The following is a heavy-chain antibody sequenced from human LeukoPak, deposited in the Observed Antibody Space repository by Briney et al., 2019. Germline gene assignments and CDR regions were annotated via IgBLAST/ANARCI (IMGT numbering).Heavy chain of an antibody. D-gene: IGHD2-2*01. V-gene: IGHV3-30*18. CDR3: AKGYCSSTSCYADY. Sequence: PGGSLRLSCAASGFTFSGYGMNWVRQAPGKGLEWVAVISYDGSNKYYADSVKGRFTISRDNSKNTLYLQMNSLRAEDTAVYYCAKGYCSSTSCYADYWGQGTLVTVSS. CDR1: GFTFSGYG. J-gene: IGHJ4*02. CDR2: ISYDGSNK.